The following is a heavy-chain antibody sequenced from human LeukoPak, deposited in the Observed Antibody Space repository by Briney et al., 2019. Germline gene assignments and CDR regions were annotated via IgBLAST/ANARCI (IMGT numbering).Heavy chain of an antibody. V-gene: IGHV3-66*04. Sequence: PGGSLRLSCAASGLTVSSNPMSWVRQAPGKGLEWVSVIHSGGSTNYADSVKGRFTISRDNSKNTLYFQMNSLRVEDTAVYHCASQGYWGQGTLVTVFS. CDR1: GLTVSSNP. J-gene: IGHJ4*02. CDR2: IHSGGST. CDR3: ASQGY.